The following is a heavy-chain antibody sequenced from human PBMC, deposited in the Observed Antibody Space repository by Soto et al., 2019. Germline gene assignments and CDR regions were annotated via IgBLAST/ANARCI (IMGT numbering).Heavy chain of an antibody. Sequence: GGSLRLSCAASGFTFSSYDMHWVRQATGKGLEWVSGIGTAGDTYYPGSVKGRFTISRENAKNSLYLQMNSLRAGDTAVYYCAREIAYCSGGRCYSDAFDIWGQGTMVTVSS. V-gene: IGHV3-13*01. D-gene: IGHD2-15*01. CDR3: AREIAYCSGGRCYSDAFDI. CDR1: GFTFSSYD. J-gene: IGHJ3*02. CDR2: IGTAGDT.